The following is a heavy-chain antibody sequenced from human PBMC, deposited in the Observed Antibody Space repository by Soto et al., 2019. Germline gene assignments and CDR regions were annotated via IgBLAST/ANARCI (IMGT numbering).Heavy chain of an antibody. Sequence: ASVEVSCKASGGTFSSYAISWVRQAPGQGLEWMGGIIPIFGTANYAQKFQGRVTITADESTSTAYMELSSLRSEDTAVYYCATGHIAEYYDFWSGYYFPFFDYWGQGTLVTVSS. J-gene: IGHJ4*02. CDR1: GGTFSSYA. D-gene: IGHD3-3*01. CDR3: ATGHIAEYYDFWSGYYFPFFDY. CDR2: IIPIFGTA. V-gene: IGHV1-69*13.